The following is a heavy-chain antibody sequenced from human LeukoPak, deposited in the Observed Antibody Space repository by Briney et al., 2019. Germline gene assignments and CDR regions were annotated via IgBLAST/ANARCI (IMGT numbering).Heavy chain of an antibody. Sequence: GGSLRLSCAASGFTFSTYGVHWVRQAPGKGLEWVAVISYDGKNKYYLDSVKGRFTISRDDSKNTLYLQMNSLRTEDTAIYYCAKELHGRSWFGNWGQGTLVTVSS. J-gene: IGHJ4*02. D-gene: IGHD3-10*01. CDR2: ISYDGKNK. CDR1: GFTFSTYG. V-gene: IGHV3-30*18. CDR3: AKELHGRSWFGN.